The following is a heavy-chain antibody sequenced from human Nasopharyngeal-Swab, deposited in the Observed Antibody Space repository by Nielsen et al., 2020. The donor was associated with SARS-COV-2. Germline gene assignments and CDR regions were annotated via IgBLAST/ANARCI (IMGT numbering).Heavy chain of an antibody. D-gene: IGHD2-21*02. Sequence: GESLKISCAASGFTFSSYSMNWVRQAPGKGLEWVSSISSSSSYIYYADSVKGRFTISRDNAKNSLYLQMNSLRAEDTAVYYCARDGPHIVVVTATRWHAFDIWGQGTMVTVSS. CDR2: ISSSSSYI. V-gene: IGHV3-21*01. CDR3: ARDGPHIVVVTATRWHAFDI. CDR1: GFTFSSYS. J-gene: IGHJ3*02.